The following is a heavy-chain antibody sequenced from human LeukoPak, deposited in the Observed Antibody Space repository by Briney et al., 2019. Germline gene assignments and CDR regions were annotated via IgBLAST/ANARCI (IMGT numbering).Heavy chain of an antibody. J-gene: IGHJ4*02. CDR1: GGSISSYY. V-gene: IGHV4-59*08. Sequence: PSWTLSLTCTVSGGSISSYYWSWIRQPPGKGLEWIGYIYYSGSTHYNPSLKSRVTISLDTSKNQLSLKVSSVTAADTAVYYCARHWETSSWYVDYWGQGTLVTVSS. CDR3: ARHWETSSWYVDY. D-gene: IGHD6-13*01. CDR2: IYYSGST.